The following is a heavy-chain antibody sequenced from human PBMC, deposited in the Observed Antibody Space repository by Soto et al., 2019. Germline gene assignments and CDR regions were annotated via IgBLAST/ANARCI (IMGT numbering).Heavy chain of an antibody. Sequence: SKTQSLTWTVCGGSDSRGDYFWSWLLSPPGKRLEWIAYIYYSGSTNYNPSLKSRATISVDTSKSQVSLTLTSMTAADAALYYCARSPNYYYYGFDVWGQGTAVTVSS. CDR1: GGSDSRGDYF. V-gene: IGHV4-61*08. J-gene: IGHJ6*02. CDR2: IYYSGST. CDR3: ARSPNYYYYGFDV.